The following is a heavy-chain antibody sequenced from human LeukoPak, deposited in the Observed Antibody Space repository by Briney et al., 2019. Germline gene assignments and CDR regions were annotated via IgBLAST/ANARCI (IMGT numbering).Heavy chain of an antibody. J-gene: IGHJ4*02. V-gene: IGHV4-61*08. CDR3: ARVYYDSSGYYPFDY. CDR1: GGSISSGDYY. Sequence: PSETLSLTCTVSGGSISSGDYYWSWIRQPPGKGLEWIGYIYYSGSTNYNPSLKSRVTISVDTSKNQFSLKLSSVTAADTAVYYCARVYYDSSGYYPFDYWGQGTLVTVSS. CDR2: IYYSGST. D-gene: IGHD3-22*01.